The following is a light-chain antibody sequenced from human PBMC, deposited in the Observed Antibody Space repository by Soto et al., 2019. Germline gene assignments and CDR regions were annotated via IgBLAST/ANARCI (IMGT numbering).Light chain of an antibody. CDR3: SLYAGNNNYV. CDR2: EVS. V-gene: IGLV2-8*01. J-gene: IGLJ1*01. CDR1: SSDVGGYNY. Sequence: QSVLTQPPSASGSPGQSVTISCTGTSSDVGGYNYVSWHQQHPGKAPKIMIYEVSKRPSGVPNRFSGSKSGNTASLTVSWLQAEDEAGYYFSLYAGNNNYVFGTGTKVTVL.